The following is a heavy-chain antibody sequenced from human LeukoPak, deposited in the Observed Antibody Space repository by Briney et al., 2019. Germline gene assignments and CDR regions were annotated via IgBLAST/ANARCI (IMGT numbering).Heavy chain of an antibody. V-gene: IGHV3-48*04. D-gene: IGHD5-18*01. CDR1: GFTFSNYG. CDR3: ARDRSTAMVQYFDY. J-gene: IGHJ4*02. CDR2: ISSSSSTI. Sequence: HSGGSLRLSCAASGFTFSNYGMNWVRQAPGKGLEWVSYISSSSSTIYYADSVKGRFTISRDNAKNSLYLQMNSLRAEDTAVYYCARDRSTAMVQYFDYWGQGTLVTVSS.